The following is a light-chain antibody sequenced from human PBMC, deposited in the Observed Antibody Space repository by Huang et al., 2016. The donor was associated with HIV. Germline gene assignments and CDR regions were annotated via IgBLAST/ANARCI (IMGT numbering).Light chain of an antibody. CDR3: QQYYNTRPIT. Sequence: DIQMTQSPSSLSASVGDRVTITCRASQAISKTLAWYQQRPGQAPNLLLYATSRLEKGSPSRCSGSGSGTDYILFISSLQHEDAATYFCQQYYNTRPITFGQGTRLE. J-gene: IGKJ5*01. CDR2: ATS. CDR1: QAISKT. V-gene: IGKV1-NL1*01.